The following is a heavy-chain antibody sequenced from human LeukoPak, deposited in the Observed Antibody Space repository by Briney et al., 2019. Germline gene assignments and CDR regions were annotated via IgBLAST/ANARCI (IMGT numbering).Heavy chain of an antibody. J-gene: IGHJ4*02. CDR2: LNPNTGGT. V-gene: IGHV1-2*02. CDR3: ARARASAHFDS. CDR1: GFTFTNYY. Sequence: ASVKVSCKASGFTFTNYYIHWVRQAPGQGLEWMGWLNPNTGGTGSAQKFQGRVTMTRDTSTSTAYVELSRLRSDDTAVYYCARARASAHFDSWGQGTLVTVFS. D-gene: IGHD1-26*01.